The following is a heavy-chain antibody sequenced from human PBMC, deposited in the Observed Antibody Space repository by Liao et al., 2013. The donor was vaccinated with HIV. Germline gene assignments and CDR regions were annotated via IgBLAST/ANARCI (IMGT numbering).Heavy chain of an antibody. Sequence: QVQLQQWGAGLLKPSETLSLTCAVYGGSFSGYYWTWIRQPPGKGLEWIGEINYSGSTNYNPSLKSRVTILVDTSKNQFSLKLSSVTAADTAVYYCAVGSSWYNGWVYWGQGTPVTVSP. CDR3: AVGSSWYNGWVY. J-gene: IGHJ4*02. D-gene: IGHD6-13*01. CDR2: INYSGST. CDR1: GGSFSGYY. V-gene: IGHV4-34*01.